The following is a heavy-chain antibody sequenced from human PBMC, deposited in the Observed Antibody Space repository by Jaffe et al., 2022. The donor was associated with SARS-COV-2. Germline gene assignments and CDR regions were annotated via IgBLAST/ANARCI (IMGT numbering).Heavy chain of an antibody. V-gene: IGHV4-39*01. D-gene: IGHD6-19*01. CDR3: ARHDQWLAHGMDV. Sequence: QLQLQESGPGLVKPSETLSLTCTVSGVSISSSSYFWGWIRQPPGKGLEWIGSLYYSGGTYYNPSLKSRVSISVDTSKKQLSLKLSSVTAADTAVYYCARHDQWLAHGMDVWGQGTTVTVSS. CDR1: GVSISSSSYF. J-gene: IGHJ6*02. CDR2: LYYSGGT.